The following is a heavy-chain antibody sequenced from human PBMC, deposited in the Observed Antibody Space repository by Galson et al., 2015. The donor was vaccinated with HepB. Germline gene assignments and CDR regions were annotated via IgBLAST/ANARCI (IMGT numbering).Heavy chain of an antibody. V-gene: IGHV1-8*01. Sequence: SVKVSCKASGTTFSNFNINWVRQAAGQGLEWMGWMNPNDGNTDYAHKFQGRVTMTRNPSISTVYMELSSLRSEDTAVYYCAGGSDYVWETCNYWGQGTLVTVSS. CDR3: AGGSDYVWETCNY. D-gene: IGHD3-16*01. CDR1: GTTFSNFN. CDR2: MNPNDGNT. J-gene: IGHJ4*02.